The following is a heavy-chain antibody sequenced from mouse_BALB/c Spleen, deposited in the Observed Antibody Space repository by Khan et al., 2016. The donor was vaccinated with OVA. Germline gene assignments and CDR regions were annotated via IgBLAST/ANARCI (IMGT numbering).Heavy chain of an antibody. V-gene: IGHV5-6-3*01. J-gene: IGHJ1*01. D-gene: IGHD2-14*01. CDR1: GFTFSGYG. Sequence: EVELVESGGGLVQPGGSLKLSCAASGFTFSGYGMSWVRQTPDKRLELVATINSNGGTSYYTDSVKGRFTISRDTSKNTLHLQISSLKSEDIAMYYCARVYDRYDEGYCELDVWGAGTTVTVSS. CDR2: INSNGGTS. CDR3: ARVYDRYDEGYCELDV.